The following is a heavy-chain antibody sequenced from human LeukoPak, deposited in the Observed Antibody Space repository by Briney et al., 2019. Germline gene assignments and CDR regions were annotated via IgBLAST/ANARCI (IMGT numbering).Heavy chain of an antibody. CDR2: INHSGST. CDR3: ARSRYGSGSFYFDY. J-gene: IGHJ4*02. CDR1: GGTFSGYY. V-gene: IGHV4-34*01. Sequence: PSETLSLTCAVYGGTFSGYYWSWIRHPPGKGLEWIGEINHSGSTNYNPSLKSRVTISVDTSKNQFSLKLSSVTAADTAVYYCARSRYGSGSFYFDYWGQGTLVTVSS. D-gene: IGHD3-10*01.